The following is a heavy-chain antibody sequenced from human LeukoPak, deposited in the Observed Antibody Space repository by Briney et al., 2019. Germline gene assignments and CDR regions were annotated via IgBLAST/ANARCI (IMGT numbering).Heavy chain of an antibody. V-gene: IGHV4-59*08. CDR1: GGSINSYY. CDR3: ARLLRESWFDP. J-gene: IGHJ5*02. Sequence: SETLSLTCIVSGGSINSYYWSWIRQAPGKGLEWIGFIYYSGSTDYNPSLKSRVTISVDTSKNQFSLKLSSVTAADTAVYYCARLLRESWFDPWGQGTLVTVSS. D-gene: IGHD3-3*01. CDR2: IYYSGST.